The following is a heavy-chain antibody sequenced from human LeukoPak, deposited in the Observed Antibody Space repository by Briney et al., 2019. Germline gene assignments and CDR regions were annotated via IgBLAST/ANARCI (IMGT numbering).Heavy chain of an antibody. Sequence: SETLSLTCTVSGGSISSYYWSWIRQPPGKGLEWIGYIYYSGSTYYNPSLKSRVTISVDTSKNQFSLKLSSVTAADTAVYYCARDPGEDAFDIWGQGTMVTVSS. J-gene: IGHJ3*02. CDR2: IYYSGST. CDR1: GGSISSYY. D-gene: IGHD3-10*01. V-gene: IGHV4-59*06. CDR3: ARDPGEDAFDI.